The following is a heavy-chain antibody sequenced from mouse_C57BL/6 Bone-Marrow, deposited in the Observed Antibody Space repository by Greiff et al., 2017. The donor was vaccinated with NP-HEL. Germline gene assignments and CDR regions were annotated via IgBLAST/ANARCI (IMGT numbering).Heavy chain of an antibody. CDR3: ARTVVADY. J-gene: IGHJ2*01. D-gene: IGHD1-1*01. CDR2: INPYNGGT. Sequence: VHVKQSGPVLVKPGASVKMSCKASGYTFTDYYMNWVKQSHGKSLEWIGVINPYNGGTSYNQKFKGKATLTVDKSSSTAYMELNSLTSEDSAVYYCARTVVADYWGQGTTLTVSS. CDR1: GYTFTDYY. V-gene: IGHV1-19*01.